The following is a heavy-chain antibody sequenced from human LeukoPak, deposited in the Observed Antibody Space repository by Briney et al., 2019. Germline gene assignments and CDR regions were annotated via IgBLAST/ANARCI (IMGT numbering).Heavy chain of an antibody. CDR3: ARDLPATYYYDSSGYYPNADAFDI. CDR2: ISSSSSTI. CDR1: EFTFSSYN. Sequence: GGSLRLSCAASEFTFSSYNMNWVRQAPGKGLEWVSYISSSSSTIYYADSVKGRFTISRDNAKNSLYLQMNSLRAEDTAVYYCARDLPATYYYDSSGYYPNADAFDIWGQGTMVTVSS. J-gene: IGHJ3*02. V-gene: IGHV3-48*01. D-gene: IGHD3-22*01.